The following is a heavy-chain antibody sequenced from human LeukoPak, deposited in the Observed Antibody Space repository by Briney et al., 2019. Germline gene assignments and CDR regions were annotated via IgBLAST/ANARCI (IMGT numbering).Heavy chain of an antibody. J-gene: IGHJ6*02. CDR3: AKDEIGYCSGGSCLVGYYYGTDV. CDR1: GFTFSSYA. Sequence: PGGSLRRSCAASGFTFSSYAMSWVRQAPGKGLEWVSAISGSGGSTYYADSVKGRFTISRDNSKNTLYLQMNSLRAEDTAVYYCAKDEIGYCSGGSCLVGYYYGTDVWGQGTTVTVSS. CDR2: ISGSGGST. D-gene: IGHD2-15*01. V-gene: IGHV3-23*01.